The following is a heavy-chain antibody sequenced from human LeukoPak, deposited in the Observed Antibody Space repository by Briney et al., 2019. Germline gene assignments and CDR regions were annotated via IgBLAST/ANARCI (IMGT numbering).Heavy chain of an antibody. CDR3: ARYGVGYCSGGSCYGGYFDY. CDR1: GFTFSSYS. Sequence: GGSLRLSCAASGFTFSSYSMNWVRQAPGKGLEWVSSISSSSSYIYYADSVKGRFTISRDNAKNSLYLQMNSLRAEDTAVYYCARYGVGYCSGGSCYGGYFDYWGQGTLVTVSS. CDR2: ISSSSSYI. J-gene: IGHJ4*02. D-gene: IGHD2-15*01. V-gene: IGHV3-21*01.